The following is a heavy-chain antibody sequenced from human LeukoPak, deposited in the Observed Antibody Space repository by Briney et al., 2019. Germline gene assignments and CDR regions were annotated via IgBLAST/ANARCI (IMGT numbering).Heavy chain of an antibody. J-gene: IGHJ4*02. CDR3: ARVTGIAVAGTYY. CDR1: GDSISSGDYY. D-gene: IGHD6-19*01. V-gene: IGHV4-61*02. CDR2: ISSSGST. Sequence: SETLSLTCTVSGDSISSGDYYWSWIRQPAGKGLEWIGRISSSGSTNYNPSLKSRVTISVDTSKNQFSLKLSSVTAADTAVYYCARVTGIAVAGTYYWGQGTLVTVSS.